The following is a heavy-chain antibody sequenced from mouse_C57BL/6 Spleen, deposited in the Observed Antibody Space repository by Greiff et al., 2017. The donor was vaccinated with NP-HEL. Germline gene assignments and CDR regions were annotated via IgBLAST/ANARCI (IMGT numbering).Heavy chain of an antibody. J-gene: IGHJ1*03. D-gene: IGHD1-1*01. CDR3: ARSPYYGGSYWYFDV. Sequence: QVQLKQSGAELVKPGASVKISCKASGYAFSSYWMNWVKQRPGKGLEWIGQIYPGDGDTNYNGKFKGKATLTADKSSSTAYMQLSSLTSEDSAVYFCARSPYYGGSYWYFDVWGTGTTVTVSS. V-gene: IGHV1-80*01. CDR2: IYPGDGDT. CDR1: GYAFSSYW.